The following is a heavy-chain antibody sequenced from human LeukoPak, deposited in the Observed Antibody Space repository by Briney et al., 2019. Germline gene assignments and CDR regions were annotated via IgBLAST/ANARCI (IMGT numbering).Heavy chain of an antibody. CDR1: GYTFTSYT. Sequence: GASVKVSCKASGYTFTSYTIHWVRQAPGQGLEWMGWISAYNGNTNYAQKLQGRVTMTTDTSTSTAYMELRSLRSDDTAVYYCAREPPRGDIVGGWYFDYWGQGTLVTVSS. D-gene: IGHD1-26*01. J-gene: IGHJ4*02. CDR2: ISAYNGNT. V-gene: IGHV1-18*01. CDR3: AREPPRGDIVGGWYFDY.